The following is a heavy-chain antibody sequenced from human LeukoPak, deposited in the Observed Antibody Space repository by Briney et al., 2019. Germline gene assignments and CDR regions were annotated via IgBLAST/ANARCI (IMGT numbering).Heavy chain of an antibody. Sequence: ASETPSLTCTVSGGSISSYYWSWIRQPPGKGLEWIGYIYYSGSTNYNPSLKSRVTISVDTSKNQFSLKLSSVTAADTAVYYCARGAVATGYWGQGTLVTVSS. CDR2: IYYSGST. D-gene: IGHD6-19*01. V-gene: IGHV4-59*01. CDR1: GGSISSYY. CDR3: ARGAVATGY. J-gene: IGHJ4*02.